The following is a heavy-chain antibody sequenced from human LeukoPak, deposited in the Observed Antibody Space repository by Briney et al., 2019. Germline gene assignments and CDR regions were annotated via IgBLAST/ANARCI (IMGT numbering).Heavy chain of an antibody. J-gene: IGHJ4*02. CDR1: GYTFTSYG. Sequence: ASVKVSCKASGYTFTSYGISWVRQAPGQGLEWMGWISACNGNTNYAQKLQGRVTMTTDTSTSTAYMELRSLRSDDTAVYYCARDRYSGSYYGFGYWGQGTLVTVSS. CDR2: ISACNGNT. V-gene: IGHV1-18*01. D-gene: IGHD1-26*01. CDR3: ARDRYSGSYYGFGY.